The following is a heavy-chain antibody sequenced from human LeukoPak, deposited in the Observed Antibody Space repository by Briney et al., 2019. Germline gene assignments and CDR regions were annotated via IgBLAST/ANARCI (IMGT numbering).Heavy chain of an antibody. CDR1: GFTFDDYA. CDR2: ISWNSGSI. Sequence: GGSLRLSCAASGFTFDDYAMHWVRQAPGKGLEWVSGISWNSGSIGYADSVKGRFTISRDNSKNSLYLQMDSLRTEDSALYYCASPLVIPDALDIWGQGTMVTVSS. CDR3: ASPLVIPDALDI. D-gene: IGHD3-9*01. V-gene: IGHV3-9*01. J-gene: IGHJ3*02.